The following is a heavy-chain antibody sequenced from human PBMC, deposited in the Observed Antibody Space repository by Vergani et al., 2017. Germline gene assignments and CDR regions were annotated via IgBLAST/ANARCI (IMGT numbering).Heavy chain of an antibody. CDR1: GGTFSSYA. V-gene: IGHV1-69*01. J-gene: IGHJ6*03. D-gene: IGHD6-6*01. CDR2: IIPIFGTA. Sequence: QVQLVQSGAEVKKPGSSVKVSCKASGGTFSSYAISWVRQAPGQGLEWMGGIIPIFGTANYAQKFQGRATITADEATSTAYMELSSLSSEDTAVYYCARENREGIAARDDYYYYMDVWGKGTTVTVSS. CDR3: ARENREGIAARDDYYYYMDV.